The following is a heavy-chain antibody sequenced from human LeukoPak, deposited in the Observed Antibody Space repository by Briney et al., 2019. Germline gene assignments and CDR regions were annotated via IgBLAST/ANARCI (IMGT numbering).Heavy chain of an antibody. D-gene: IGHD3-16*02. Sequence: SETLSLTCAVYGGSFSGYYWSWIRQPPGKGLEWIGEINHSGSTNYNPSLKSRVTISVDTSKNQFSLKLSSVTAADTAVYYCARWPWGSYQAAAFDIWGQGTMVTVSS. CDR2: INHSGST. V-gene: IGHV4-34*01. CDR3: ARWPWGSYQAAAFDI. J-gene: IGHJ3*02. CDR1: GGSFSGYY.